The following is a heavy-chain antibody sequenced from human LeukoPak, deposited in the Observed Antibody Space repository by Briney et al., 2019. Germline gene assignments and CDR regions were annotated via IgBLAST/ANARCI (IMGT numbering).Heavy chain of an antibody. CDR2: INSDGSST. V-gene: IGHV3-74*01. D-gene: IGHD3-16*01. CDR1: GFTFSDYW. J-gene: IGHJ4*02. Sequence: GGSLRLSCAASGFTFSDYWMNWVRQAPGEVLVWVSRINSDGSSTSYADSVKGRFTISRDNSKNTLFLQMNSLRTEDTAVYYCAKETAGGFDYWGQGTLVTVSS. CDR3: AKETAGGFDY.